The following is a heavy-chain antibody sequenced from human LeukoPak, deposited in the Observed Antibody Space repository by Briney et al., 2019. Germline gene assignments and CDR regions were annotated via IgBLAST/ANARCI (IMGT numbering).Heavy chain of an antibody. V-gene: IGHV3-30*18. CDR1: GFTFSSYG. D-gene: IGHD6-19*01. CDR3: AEDPSRYSSGWYVGYYFDY. CDR2: ISYDGSNK. Sequence: GGSLRLSCAASGFTFSSYGMHWVRQAPGKGLEWVAVISYDGSNKYYADSVKGRFTISRDNSKNTLYLQMNSLRAEDTAVYYCAEDPSRYSSGWYVGYYFDYWGQGTLVTVSS. J-gene: IGHJ4*02.